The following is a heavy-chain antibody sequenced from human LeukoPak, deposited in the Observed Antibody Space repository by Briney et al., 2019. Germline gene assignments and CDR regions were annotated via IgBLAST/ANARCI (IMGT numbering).Heavy chain of an antibody. CDR2: IYYSGST. J-gene: IGHJ4*02. V-gene: IGHV4-31*03. D-gene: IGHD3-22*01. CDR1: GGSISSGGYY. Sequence: SQTLSLTCTVSGGSISSGGYYWSWIRQHPGKGLEWIGYIYYSGSTYYNPSLKSRVTISADTSKNQFSLKLSSVTAADTAVYYCARFSYDSSGYYFHFDYWGQGTLVTVSS. CDR3: ARFSYDSSGYYFHFDY.